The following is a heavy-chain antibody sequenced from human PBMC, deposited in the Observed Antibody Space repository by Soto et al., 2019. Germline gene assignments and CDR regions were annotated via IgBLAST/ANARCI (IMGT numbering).Heavy chain of an antibody. D-gene: IGHD3-3*01. CDR1: GGTFSSYA. Sequence: GASVKVSCKASGGTFSSYAISWVRQAPGQGLEWMGGIIPIFGTANYAQKFQGRVTITADESTSTAYMELSSLRSEDTAVYYCARPLKPYDFWSGWEQGGMDVWGQGTTVTVSS. CDR2: IIPIFGTA. J-gene: IGHJ6*02. V-gene: IGHV1-69*13. CDR3: ARPLKPYDFWSGWEQGGMDV.